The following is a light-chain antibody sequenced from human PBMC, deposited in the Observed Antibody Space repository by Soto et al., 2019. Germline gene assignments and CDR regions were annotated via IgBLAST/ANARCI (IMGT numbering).Light chain of an antibody. Sequence: EIVMTQSPATLSVSPGERVTLPCRASQSLTSTLAWYQQKPGQAPRLLIYGASARAAGVSDRFSVSGSGTDFTLTISSLQSEDFAIYYCQQFSNNNWPPYTFGLGTKLELK. CDR2: GAS. V-gene: IGKV3-15*01. CDR1: QSLTST. J-gene: IGKJ2*01. CDR3: QQFSNNNWPPYT.